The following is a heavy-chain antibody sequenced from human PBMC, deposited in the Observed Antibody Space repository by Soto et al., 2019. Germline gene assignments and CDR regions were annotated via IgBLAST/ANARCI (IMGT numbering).Heavy chain of an antibody. J-gene: IGHJ4*02. Sequence: GASVKVSCKASGYTFTSYVIRWVRQAPGQGLEWMGWISAYNGNTNYAQKLQGRVTMTTDTSTSTAYMELSSVTAADTAVYYCATDELLPEEYYFDYWSQGTLVTVSS. D-gene: IGHD1-7*01. CDR2: ISAYNGNT. CDR1: GYTFTSYV. V-gene: IGHV1-18*01. CDR3: ATDELLPEEYYFDY.